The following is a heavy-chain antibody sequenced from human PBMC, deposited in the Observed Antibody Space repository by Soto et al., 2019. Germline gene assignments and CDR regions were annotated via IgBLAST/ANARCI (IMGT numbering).Heavy chain of an antibody. CDR2: IIPIFGTA. D-gene: IGHD3-10*01. CDR1: GGTFSSYA. CDR3: ATAYYGSGSYPPSPFDY. Sequence: QVQLVQSGAEVKKPGSSVKVSCKASGGTFSSYAISWVRQAPGQGLEWMGGIIPIFGTANYAQKFQGRVTITADKSTSTAYMELSSRRSEDTAVYYCATAYYGSGSYPPSPFDYWGREPWSPSPQ. J-gene: IGHJ4*02. V-gene: IGHV1-69*06.